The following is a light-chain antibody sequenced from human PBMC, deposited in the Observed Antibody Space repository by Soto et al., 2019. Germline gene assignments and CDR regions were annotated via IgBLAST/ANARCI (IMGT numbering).Light chain of an antibody. CDR1: SSDVGTYNY. CDR2: DVS. Sequence: QSALTQPASVSGSHGHSITISCTGTSSDVGTYNYVSWYQQHPGKAPKLMIYDVSNRPSGVSDRFSGSKSGNTASLTISGLQAEDEADYYCSSYTSSSTSVVFGGGTKLTVL. CDR3: SSYTSSSTSVV. J-gene: IGLJ2*01. V-gene: IGLV2-14*01.